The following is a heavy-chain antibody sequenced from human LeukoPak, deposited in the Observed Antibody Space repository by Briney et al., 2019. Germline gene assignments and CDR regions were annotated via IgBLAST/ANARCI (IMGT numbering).Heavy chain of an antibody. Sequence: SQTLSLTCTVSGDSISSGDYYWRWVRQPPGKGLEWIGYIYYSGSTYYNPSLKSRVTISVDTSKNQFSLKLSSVTAADTAVYYCASSRIQLWLRYFDYWGQGTLVTVSS. CDR2: IYYSGST. CDR1: GDSISSGDYY. CDR3: ASSRIQLWLRYFDY. J-gene: IGHJ4*02. V-gene: IGHV4-30-4*01. D-gene: IGHD5-18*01.